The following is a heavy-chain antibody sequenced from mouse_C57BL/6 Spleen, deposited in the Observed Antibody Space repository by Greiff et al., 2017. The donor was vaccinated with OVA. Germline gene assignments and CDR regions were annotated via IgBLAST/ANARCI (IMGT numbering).Heavy chain of an antibody. CDR2: IYPGDGDT. CDR3: ARRSDSPSFYFDY. CDR1: GYAFSSSW. J-gene: IGHJ2*01. V-gene: IGHV1-82*01. Sequence: QVQLKQSGPELVKPGASVKISCKASGYAFSSSWMNWVKQRPGKGLEWIGRIYPGDGDTNYNGKFKGKATLTADKSSSTAYMQLSSLTSEDSAVYFCARRSDSPSFYFDYWGQGTTLTVSS.